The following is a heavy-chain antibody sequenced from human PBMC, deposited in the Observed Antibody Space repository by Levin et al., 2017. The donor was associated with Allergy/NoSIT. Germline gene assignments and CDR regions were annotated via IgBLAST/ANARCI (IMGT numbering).Heavy chain of an antibody. CDR1: GFAFTSSA. J-gene: IGHJ3*02. CDR2: IVVGSGNT. CDR3: AAKGPAAYCRNGCYSDAFDI. Sequence: SVKVSCKASGFAFTSSAVQWVRQVRGQRPEWIGWIVVGSGNTNYAQKFQGRVTLTRDMSASTAYMDLSSLVSEDTALYYCAAKGPAAYCRNGCYSDAFDIWGQGTMVSVSS. D-gene: IGHD2-21*02. V-gene: IGHV1-58*01.